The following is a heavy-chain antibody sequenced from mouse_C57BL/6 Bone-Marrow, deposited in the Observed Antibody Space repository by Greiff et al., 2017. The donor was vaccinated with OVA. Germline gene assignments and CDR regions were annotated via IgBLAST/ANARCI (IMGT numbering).Heavy chain of an antibody. Sequence: QVHVKQPGAELVKPGASVKMSCKASGYTFTSYWITWVKQRPGQGLEWIGDIYPGSGSTNYNEKFKSKATLTVDTSSSTAYMQLSSLTSEDSAVYYCARDYYGPLYAMDYWGQGTSVTVSS. J-gene: IGHJ4*01. V-gene: IGHV1-55*01. CDR2: IYPGSGST. CDR3: ARDYYGPLYAMDY. CDR1: GYTFTSYW. D-gene: IGHD1-2*01.